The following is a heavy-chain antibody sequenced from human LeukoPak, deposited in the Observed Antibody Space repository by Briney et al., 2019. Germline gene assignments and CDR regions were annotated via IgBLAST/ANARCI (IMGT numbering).Heavy chain of an antibody. Sequence: ASVKVSCKASGYTFTCYYLHWVRQAPGQGLEWMGWISAYNGNTNYAQKLQGRVTMTTDTSTSTAYMELRSLRSDDTAVYYCARRGFHHYFDYWGQGTLVTVSS. CDR3: ARRGFHHYFDY. V-gene: IGHV1-18*04. CDR1: GYTFTCYY. CDR2: ISAYNGNT. J-gene: IGHJ4*02.